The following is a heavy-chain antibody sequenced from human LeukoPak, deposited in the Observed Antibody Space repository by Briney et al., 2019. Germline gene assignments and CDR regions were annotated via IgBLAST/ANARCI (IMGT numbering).Heavy chain of an antibody. CDR2: IYYSGTT. CDR1: GGSISSYY. CDR3: ARGRGGGGSSNNWFDP. D-gene: IGHD2-15*01. J-gene: IGHJ5*02. V-gene: IGHV4-59*01. Sequence: SETLSLTCTVSGGSISSYYWSWIRQPPGKGLEWIGYIYYSGTTNYNPSLKSRVTISVDTSKNQFSLNLISVTAADTAVYFCARGRGGGGSSNNWFDPWGQGTLGTVSS.